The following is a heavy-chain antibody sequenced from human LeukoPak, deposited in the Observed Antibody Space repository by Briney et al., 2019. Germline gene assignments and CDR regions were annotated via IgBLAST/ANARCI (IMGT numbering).Heavy chain of an antibody. V-gene: IGHV7-4-1*02. J-gene: IGHJ4*02. CDR2: INTNTGNP. CDR3: ARGGSSSFEDFDY. CDR1: GYTFTSYA. D-gene: IGHD6-6*01. Sequence: ASVKVSCKASGYTFTSYAMNWVRQAPGQGLEWMGWINTNTGNPTYAQGFTGRFVFSLDTSVSTAYLQISSLRSEDTAVYYCARGGSSSFEDFDYWGQGTLVTVSS.